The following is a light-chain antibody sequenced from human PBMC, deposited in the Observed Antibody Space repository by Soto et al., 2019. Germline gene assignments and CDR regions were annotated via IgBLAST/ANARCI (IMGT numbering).Light chain of an antibody. V-gene: IGLV2-14*01. CDR3: SSYTSSSTLEV. CDR1: ISDVGGYNY. CDR2: EFS. J-gene: IGLJ1*01. Sequence: QSALTQPASVSGSPGQSITISCTGTISDVGGYNYVSWYQQHPGKAPKLMIYEFSNRPSGVSNRFSGSKSGNTASLTISGLQAEDEADYYCSSYTSSSTLEVFGTWTKLTVL.